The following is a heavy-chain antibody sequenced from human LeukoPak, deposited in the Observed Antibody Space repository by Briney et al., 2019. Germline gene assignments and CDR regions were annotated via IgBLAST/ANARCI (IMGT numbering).Heavy chain of an antibody. CDR2: MYYSGRT. Sequence: SETLSLTCTVSGGSISSYYWSWIRQPPGKGLEWIGYMYYSGRTNYNPSLKSRVTISVDTSKNQFSLKLSSVAAADTAVYYCARTFSESYYYYGMDVWGQGTTVTVSS. J-gene: IGHJ6*02. V-gene: IGHV4-59*01. CDR1: GGSISSYY. CDR3: ARTFSESYYYYGMDV. D-gene: IGHD1-26*01.